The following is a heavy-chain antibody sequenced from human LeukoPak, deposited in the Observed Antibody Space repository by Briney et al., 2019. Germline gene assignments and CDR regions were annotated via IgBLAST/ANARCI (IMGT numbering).Heavy chain of an antibody. J-gene: IGHJ4*02. CDR3: ARGSGTFPFFDY. CDR2: IYPGDSAP. Sequence: GESLKISCKGSGYSFTNYCIGWVRQMPGKGREWMGIIYPGDSAPRSSPSFQGQVTSSADKSISTAFLQWSSLKASDTAMYYCARGSGTFPFFDYWGQGTLVTVSS. D-gene: IGHD1-26*01. CDR1: GYSFTNYC. V-gene: IGHV5-51*01.